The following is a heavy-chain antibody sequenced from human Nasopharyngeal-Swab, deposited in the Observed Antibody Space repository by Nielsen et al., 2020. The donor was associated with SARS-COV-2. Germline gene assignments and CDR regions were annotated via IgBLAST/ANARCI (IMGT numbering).Heavy chain of an antibody. CDR2: ISGSGGST. Sequence: WIRQPAVKGLEWVSAISGSGGSTYYADSVKGRFTISRDNSKNTLYLQMNSLRAEDTAVYYCAKDLSLYGSGSYYTNPSPFDYWGQGTLVTVSS. D-gene: IGHD3-10*01. V-gene: IGHV3-23*01. J-gene: IGHJ4*02. CDR3: AKDLSLYGSGSYYTNPSPFDY.